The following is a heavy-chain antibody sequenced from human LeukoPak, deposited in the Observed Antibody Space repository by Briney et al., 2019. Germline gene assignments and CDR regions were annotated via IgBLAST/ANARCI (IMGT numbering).Heavy chain of an antibody. V-gene: IGHV3-33*08. J-gene: IGHJ6*02. CDR3: ARDRHCVNGVCHSPPGMDV. CDR2: IWFDKNQ. Sequence: PGGSLRLSCVASGFSFSNFAMHWVRQAPGKGLEWVADIWFDKNQHFADSVKGRFAISRDNSKNTVYLQINSLRAEDTAVYYCARDRHCVNGVCHSPPGMDVWGQGTTVTVSS. D-gene: IGHD2-8*01. CDR1: GFSFSNFA.